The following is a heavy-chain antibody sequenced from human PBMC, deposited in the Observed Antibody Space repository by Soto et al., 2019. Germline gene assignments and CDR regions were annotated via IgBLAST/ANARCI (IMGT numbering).Heavy chain of an antibody. V-gene: IGHV3-23*01. CDR3: AKDPMTPVTPWFDP. CDR2: ISDSGGST. J-gene: IGHJ5*02. D-gene: IGHD4-17*01. Sequence: GGSLRLSCAASGFIFSTYAMSWVRQAPGKGLEWVSGISDSGGSTSYADSVKGRFTISRDNSKNTLYLQMNSLRAEDTAVYFCAKDPMTPVTPWFDPWGQGTLVTVSS. CDR1: GFIFSTYA.